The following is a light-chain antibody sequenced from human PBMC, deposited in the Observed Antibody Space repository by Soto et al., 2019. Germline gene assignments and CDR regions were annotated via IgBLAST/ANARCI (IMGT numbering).Light chain of an antibody. CDR3: LQLNTYPWT. CDR1: QVITND. V-gene: IGKV1-17*01. CDR2: AAS. Sequence: DIQMTQSPSSLSASVGDRLTITCRASQVITNDLGWYQQKPGKAPKRLIYAASTLQSGVPSRFSGSGSVTEFTLTISSLQPEDVATYYCLQLNTYPWTFGQGTKVEIK. J-gene: IGKJ1*01.